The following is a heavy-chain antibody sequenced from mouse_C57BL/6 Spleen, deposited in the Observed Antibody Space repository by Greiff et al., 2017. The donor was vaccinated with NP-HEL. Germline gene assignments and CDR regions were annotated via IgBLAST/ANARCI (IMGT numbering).Heavy chain of an antibody. D-gene: IGHD1-1*01. J-gene: IGHJ4*01. CDR2: IWSGGST. Sequence: QVQLKESGPGLVQPSQSLSITCTVSGFSLTSYGVHWVRQSPGKGLEWLGVIWSGGSTDYNAAFISRLSISKDNSKSQVFFKMNSLQADDTAIYYCARKEGTTVVGYAMDYWGQGTSVTVSS. CDR3: ARKEGTTVVGYAMDY. V-gene: IGHV2-2*01. CDR1: GFSLTSYG.